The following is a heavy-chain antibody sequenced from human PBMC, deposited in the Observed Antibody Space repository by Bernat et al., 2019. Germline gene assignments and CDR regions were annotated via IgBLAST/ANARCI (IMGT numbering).Heavy chain of an antibody. J-gene: IGHJ3*02. CDR1: GFTLSSYT. D-gene: IGHD2-15*01. CDR3: ARGRQEVDGDGFDI. CDR2: ISSNINCI. V-gene: IGHV3-21*01. Sequence: EVQLVESGGGLVKPGGSLRLSCAASGFTLSSYTMSWVRQAPGKGLEWVAFISSNINCIYYADSVQGRFTISRDKSKTSLYLQMSSLRAEDTALYSCARGRQEVDGDGFDIWGHGTLVTVSS.